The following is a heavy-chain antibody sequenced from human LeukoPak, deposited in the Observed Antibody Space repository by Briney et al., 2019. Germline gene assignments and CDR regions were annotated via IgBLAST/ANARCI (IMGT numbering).Heavy chain of an antibody. V-gene: IGHV1-8*01. Sequence: ASVKVSCKASGYTFTSYDINWVRQATGQGLEWMGWMNPNSGNTGYAQKFQGRVTMTRNTSISTAYMELSSLRSEDTAVYYCARFAVHRRLAVNGQFGLDYWGQGTRVTVSS. CDR1: GYTFTSYD. D-gene: IGHD6-19*01. CDR3: ARFAVHRRLAVNGQFGLDY. CDR2: MNPNSGNT. J-gene: IGHJ4*02.